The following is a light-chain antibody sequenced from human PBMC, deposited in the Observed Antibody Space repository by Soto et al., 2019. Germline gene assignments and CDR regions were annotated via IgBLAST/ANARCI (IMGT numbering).Light chain of an antibody. CDR1: SSDVGSHNL. V-gene: IGLV2-23*01. CDR2: EGN. CDR3: CSYAGGYVI. J-gene: IGLJ2*01. Sequence: QSALTQPASVSGSPGQSITISCTGSSSDVGSHNLVSWYQQYSGKAPKVIIYEGNKRPSGVSDRFSGSKSGNTASLTISGLQAEDEADYYCCSYAGGYVIFGGGTKLTVL.